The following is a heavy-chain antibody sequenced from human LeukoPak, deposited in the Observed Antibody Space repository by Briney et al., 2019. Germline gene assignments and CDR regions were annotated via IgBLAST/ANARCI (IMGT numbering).Heavy chain of an antibody. CDR3: ARERGGLGYCSSASCYTYYYYYMDV. CDR2: MNPNSGNT. Sequence: ASVQVSCHASGYPFASYDINWVRQATGQGLEWMGWMNPNSGNTGYAQKFQGRVTMTRNTSISTAYMELSSLRSEDTAVYYCARERGGLGYCSSASCYTYYYYYMDVWGKGTTVTVSS. D-gene: IGHD2-2*02. J-gene: IGHJ6*03. CDR1: GYPFASYD. V-gene: IGHV1-8*01.